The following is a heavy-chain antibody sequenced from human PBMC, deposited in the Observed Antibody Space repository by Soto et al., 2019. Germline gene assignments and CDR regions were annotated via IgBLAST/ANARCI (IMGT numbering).Heavy chain of an antibody. J-gene: IGHJ6*02. CDR2: ISYDGVNK. Sequence: QVHLVDSGGGVVQPGRSLRLSCAASGFIFNTYAMHWVRQAPGKGLEWVAVISYDGVNKYYADSVKGRFTISRDNSKNTLYLQMNSLRSEDTAVYYCARPGSGYDVLTGLYFYYYHAMDVWGQGTTVTVSS. V-gene: IGHV3-30-3*01. CDR3: ARPGSGYDVLTGLYFYYYHAMDV. CDR1: GFIFNTYA. D-gene: IGHD3-9*01.